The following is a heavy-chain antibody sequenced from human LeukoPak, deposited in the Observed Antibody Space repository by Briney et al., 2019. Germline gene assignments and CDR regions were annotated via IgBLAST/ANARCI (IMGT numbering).Heavy chain of an antibody. V-gene: IGHV3-73*01. J-gene: IGHJ6*04. D-gene: IGHD3-10*01. CDR1: GFTFSGSA. Sequence: QPGGSLKLSCAASGFTFSGSAMHWVRQASGKGLEWVGRIRSKANRYATAYAASVKGRFTISRDDSKNTAYLQMSSLKTEDTAVYYCTRHSDYYGSGMDVWGKGTTVTVSS. CDR2: IRSKANRYAT. CDR3: TRHSDYYGSGMDV.